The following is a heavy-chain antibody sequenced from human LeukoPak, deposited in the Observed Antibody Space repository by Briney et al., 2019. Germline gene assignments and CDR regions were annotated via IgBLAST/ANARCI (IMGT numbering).Heavy chain of an antibody. CDR3: ARGLVPAAMEEGY. Sequence: ASVKVSCKASGYTFTSYDINWVRQATGQGLEWMGWMNPNSGNTGYAQKFQGRATMTRNTSISTAYMELSSLRSEDTAVYYCARGLVPAAMEEGYWGQGTLVTVSS. J-gene: IGHJ4*02. V-gene: IGHV1-8*01. D-gene: IGHD2-2*01. CDR1: GYTFTSYD. CDR2: MNPNSGNT.